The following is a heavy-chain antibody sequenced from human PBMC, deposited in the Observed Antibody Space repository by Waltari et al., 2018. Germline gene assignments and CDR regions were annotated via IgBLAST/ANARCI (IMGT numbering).Heavy chain of an antibody. Sequence: QLQLQESGSGLVKPSQTLSLTCAVSGGSISSGGYSWSWIRQPPGKGLEWIGYIYHSGSTYYNPSLKSRVTISVDRSKNQFSLKLSSVTAADTTVYYCARRNGGKGGYFDYWGQGTLVTVSS. CDR3: ARRNGGKGGYFDY. CDR2: IYHSGST. J-gene: IGHJ4*02. CDR1: GGSISSGGYS. V-gene: IGHV4-30-2*01. D-gene: IGHD2-15*01.